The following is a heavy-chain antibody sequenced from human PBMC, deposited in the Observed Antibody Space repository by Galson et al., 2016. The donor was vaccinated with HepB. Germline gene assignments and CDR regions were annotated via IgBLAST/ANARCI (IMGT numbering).Heavy chain of an antibody. CDR2: TYYRSKWYN. Sequence: AISGDSVSSNSAAWNWFRQSTSRGLEWLGGTYYRSKWYNDYRLSLKTRININADTSRNEVSLQLKSVTLEDTAVYYCARARSRGWSDAFDYWGQGTLVTISS. V-gene: IGHV6-1*01. CDR3: ARARSRGWSDAFDY. J-gene: IGHJ4*02. D-gene: IGHD6-19*01. CDR1: GDSVSSNSAA.